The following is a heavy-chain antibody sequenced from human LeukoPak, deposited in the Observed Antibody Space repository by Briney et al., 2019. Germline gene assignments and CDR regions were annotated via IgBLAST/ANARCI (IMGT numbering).Heavy chain of an antibody. J-gene: IGHJ3*02. Sequence: PGGSLRLSCAASGFTFSSYGMTWVRQAPGKGLDWVSGVSGSGTRTDYADSVKGRFTISRDNAKNTLYLQMNSLRAEDTAAYYCAKGSREWELLDAFDIWGQGTMVTVSS. CDR1: GFTFSSYG. CDR2: VSGSGTRT. CDR3: AKGSREWELLDAFDI. D-gene: IGHD1-26*01. V-gene: IGHV3-23*01.